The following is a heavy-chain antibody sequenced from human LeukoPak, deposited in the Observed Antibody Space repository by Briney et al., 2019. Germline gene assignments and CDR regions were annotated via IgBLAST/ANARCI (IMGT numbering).Heavy chain of an antibody. D-gene: IGHD6-13*01. CDR1: GGFLHKYY. J-gene: IGHJ4*02. CDR3: ARKPIVGSAWYYFDY. CDR2: IYYSGSA. Sequence: SETLSPTCSVSGGFLHKYYWSWIRQAPGEGLEWVGNIYYSGSAYYTPSLESRVTMSVDTSKNQFSLKLSSVTAADTAVYYCARKPIVGSAWYYFDYWGQGTLVTVSS. V-gene: IGHV4-59*04.